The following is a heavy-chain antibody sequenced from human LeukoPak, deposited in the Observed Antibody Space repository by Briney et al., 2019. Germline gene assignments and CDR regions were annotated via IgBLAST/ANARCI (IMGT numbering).Heavy chain of an antibody. Sequence: PGGSLRLSCAGSGFTFSSYAMSWVRQAPGKGLEWVSTISGSGGAGTYYADSVKGRFTVSRDNSRNTLYLPMNCLRAEDTAVYYCVKDRGGSPFYGMDVWGQGTTVTVSS. D-gene: IGHD1-26*01. CDR1: GFTFSSYA. CDR3: VKDRGGSPFYGMDV. J-gene: IGHJ6*02. V-gene: IGHV3-23*01. CDR2: ISGSGGAGT.